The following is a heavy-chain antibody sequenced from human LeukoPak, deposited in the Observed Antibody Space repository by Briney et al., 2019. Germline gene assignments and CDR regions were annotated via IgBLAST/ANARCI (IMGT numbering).Heavy chain of an antibody. CDR1: GYTLTELS. Sequence: GASVKVSCKVSGYTLTELSMHWVRQAPGKGLEWMGGFDPEDGETIYAQKFQGRVTMTEDTSTDTAYMELSSLRSEDTAVYYRATSGLWFGELLGFDYWGQGTLVTVSS. CDR2: FDPEDGET. CDR3: ATSGLWFGELLGFDY. D-gene: IGHD3-10*01. J-gene: IGHJ4*02. V-gene: IGHV1-24*01.